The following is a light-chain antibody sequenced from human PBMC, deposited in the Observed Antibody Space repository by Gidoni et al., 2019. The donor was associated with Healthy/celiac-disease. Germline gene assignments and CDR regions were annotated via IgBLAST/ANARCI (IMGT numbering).Light chain of an antibody. J-gene: IGLJ2*01. CDR1: SSDVGSYNL. Sequence: QSALTQPASVSVSPGQSITISCTGTSSDVGSYNLVSWYQQHPGKAPKLMIYEGSKRPSGVSNRFSGYKSGNTASLTISGLQAEDEADYYCCSYAGSSTVVFGGGTKLTVL. CDR3: CSYAGSSTVV. CDR2: EGS. V-gene: IGLV2-23*01.